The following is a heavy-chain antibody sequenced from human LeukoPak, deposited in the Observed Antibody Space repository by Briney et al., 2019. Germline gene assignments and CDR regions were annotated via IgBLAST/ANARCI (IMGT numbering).Heavy chain of an antibody. CDR1: GFTFSSFE. CDR3: AKGSGSYSRYYYYYVDV. V-gene: IGHV3-48*03. D-gene: IGHD3-10*01. J-gene: IGHJ6*03. CDR2: ISSSGTTI. Sequence: PGGSLRLSCAASGFTFSSFEMNWVRQAPGKGLEWVSHISSSGTTIYDADSVKGRFTISRDNAKNSLYLQMNSLRVEDTAVYYCAKGSGSYSRYYYYYVDVWGKGTTVTVSS.